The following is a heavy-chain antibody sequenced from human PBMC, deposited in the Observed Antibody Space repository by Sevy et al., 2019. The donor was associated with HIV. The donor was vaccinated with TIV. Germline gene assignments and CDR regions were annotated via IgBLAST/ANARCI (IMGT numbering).Heavy chain of an antibody. J-gene: IGHJ4*02. D-gene: IGHD5-12*01. CDR2: ISWNSGSI. CDR1: GFTFDDYA. CDR3: AKDSGYGQVQYYFDY. Sequence: GGSLRLSCAASGFTFDDYAMHWVRQAPGKGLEWVSGISWNSGSIGYADSVKGRFTISRDNAKNSLYLQMNSLRAEDTALYYCAKDSGYGQVQYYFDYWGQGTLVTVSS. V-gene: IGHV3-9*01.